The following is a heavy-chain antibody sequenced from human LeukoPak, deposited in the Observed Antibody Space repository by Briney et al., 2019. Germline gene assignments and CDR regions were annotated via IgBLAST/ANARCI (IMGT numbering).Heavy chain of an antibody. Sequence: AASVKVSCKTSGYTFSTYGISWVRQAPGKGLEWMGWISAYNGNTNYAQKFQGRVTMTTDTSTSTAFMALRRLRSEDTTAYYCARTTITPNAYWGQGTLVTVYS. CDR1: GYTFSTYG. V-gene: IGHV1-18*01. J-gene: IGHJ1*01. CDR2: ISAYNGNT. D-gene: IGHD3-16*01. CDR3: ARTTITPNAY.